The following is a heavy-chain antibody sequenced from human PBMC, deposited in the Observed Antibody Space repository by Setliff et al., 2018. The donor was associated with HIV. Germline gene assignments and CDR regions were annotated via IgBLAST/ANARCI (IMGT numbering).Heavy chain of an antibody. J-gene: IGHJ4*02. V-gene: IGHV3-48*01. CDR2: IKTDGGTT. CDR3: ARLGGAGPY. D-gene: IGHD3-16*01. Sequence: PGGSLRLSCVGSGFTFKTYSMNWVRQAPGKGLEWLSYIKTDGGTTYDADSVEGRFTISRDNAKNSLYLQMDNLRAEDTAVYYCARLGGAGPYWGQGTLVTVSS. CDR1: GFTFKTYS.